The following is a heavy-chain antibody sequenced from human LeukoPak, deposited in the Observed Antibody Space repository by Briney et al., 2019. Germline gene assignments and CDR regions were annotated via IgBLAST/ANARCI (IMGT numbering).Heavy chain of an antibody. CDR2: IKQDGSKK. V-gene: IGHV3-7*03. D-gene: IGHD3-16*01. CDR3: ARNQQLGGHSYYYYGMDV. Sequence: GGSLRLSCVASGFPFSSYWMTWVRQAPGKGLEWVANIKQDGSKKSYVDSVKGRFTISRDNAKNSLYLQMNSLRADDTAIYYCARNQQLGGHSYYYYGMDVWGQGTTVTVSS. J-gene: IGHJ6*02. CDR1: GFPFSSYW.